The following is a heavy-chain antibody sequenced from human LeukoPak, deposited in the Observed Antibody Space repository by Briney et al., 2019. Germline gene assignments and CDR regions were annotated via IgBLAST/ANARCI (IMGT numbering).Heavy chain of an antibody. Sequence: GGSLRLSCAASGFTFSNYGMHWVRQAPAKGLEWVAVISYDGSNKYYADSVNGRFTISRDNSKNTLYLQMNSLRAEDGAVYYCAKDWYSSSSRYFDYWGQGTLVTVSS. V-gene: IGHV3-30*18. J-gene: IGHJ4*02. D-gene: IGHD6-13*01. CDR1: GFTFSNYG. CDR3: AKDWYSSSSRYFDY. CDR2: ISYDGSNK.